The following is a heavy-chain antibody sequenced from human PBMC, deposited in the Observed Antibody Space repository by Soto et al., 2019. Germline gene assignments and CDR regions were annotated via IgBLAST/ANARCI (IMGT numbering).Heavy chain of an antibody. CDR3: ARVNYYDILTGLGFYFDY. D-gene: IGHD3-9*01. J-gene: IGHJ4*02. CDR2: IYYSGST. Sequence: ETLSLTCTVSGGSISSYYWSWIRQPPGKGLEWIGYIYYSGSTNYDPSLKSRVTISVDTSKNQFSLKLSSVTAADTAVYYCARVNYYDILTGLGFYFDYWGQGTLVIVSS. CDR1: GGSISSYY. V-gene: IGHV4-59*12.